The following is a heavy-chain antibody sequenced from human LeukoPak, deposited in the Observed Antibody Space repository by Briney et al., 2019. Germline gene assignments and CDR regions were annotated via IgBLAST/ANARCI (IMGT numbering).Heavy chain of an antibody. D-gene: IGHD4-17*01. CDR3: AKEGDYSNAAPEWGFDS. J-gene: IGHJ4*02. CDR2: ISGSSSHT. Sequence: GESLKISCAASGFTFSIYAMSWVRQAPGKGLEWVSGISGSSSHTLDADSVRGRFIISRDNTRNTLYLHMNSPRAEDTALYYCAKEGDYSNAAPEWGFDSWGQGTLVTVSS. CDR1: GFTFSIYA. V-gene: IGHV3-23*01.